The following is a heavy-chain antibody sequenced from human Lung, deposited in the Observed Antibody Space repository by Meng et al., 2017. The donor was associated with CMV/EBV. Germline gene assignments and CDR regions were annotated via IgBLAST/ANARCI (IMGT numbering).Heavy chain of an antibody. J-gene: IGHJ4*02. V-gene: IGHV4-4*02. CDR2: VYHSGYT. D-gene: IGHD4/OR15-4a*01. CDR1: GTSISTSNW. CDR3: ARVTEYGGNCFDS. Sequence: SETLSLXCAVSGTSISTSNWWSWVRQPPGKGLEWIGEVYHSGYTNYNPSLKSRVTMSVDRSKNQFSLKLSSVTAADTAVYYCARVTEYGGNCFDSWGQGNLVTVSS.